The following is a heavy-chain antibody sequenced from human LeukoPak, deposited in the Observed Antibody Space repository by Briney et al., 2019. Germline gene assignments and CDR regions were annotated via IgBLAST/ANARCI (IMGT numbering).Heavy chain of an antibody. CDR1: GFTFSSYG. V-gene: IGHV3-30*18. J-gene: IGHJ4*02. Sequence: GRSLRLSCAASGFTFSSYGMHWVRQAPGKGLEWVAVISYDGSNKYYADSVKGGFTISRDNSKNTLYLQMNSLRAEDTAVYYCAKVFPRYSGYDPLEYFDYWGQGTLVTVSS. CDR2: ISYDGSNK. CDR3: AKVFPRYSGYDPLEYFDY. D-gene: IGHD5-12*01.